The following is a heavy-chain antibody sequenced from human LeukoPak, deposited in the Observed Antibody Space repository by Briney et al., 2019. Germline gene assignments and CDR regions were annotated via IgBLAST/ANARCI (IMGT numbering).Heavy chain of an antibody. V-gene: IGHV1-8*02. CDR2: MNARSGGT. J-gene: IGHJ4*02. CDR1: GYTFTNYD. D-gene: IGHD6-6*01. CDR3: ALCASSSWGGRDHC. Sequence: ASVKVSCKASGYTFTNYDINWVRLVAGHGLEWMGWMNARSGGTDYAQKFQGRVTITRDTSINTAYMELSSLTSDDTALYYCALCASSSWGGRDHCWVQGTQV.